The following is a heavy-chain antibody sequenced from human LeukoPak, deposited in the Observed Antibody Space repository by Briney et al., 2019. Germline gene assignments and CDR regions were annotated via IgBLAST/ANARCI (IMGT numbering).Heavy chain of an antibody. J-gene: IGHJ5*02. CDR1: GASISNYY. CDR2: IYYTGTT. Sequence: PSETLSLTCTVSGASISNYYWSWFRQPPGKGLEWLAYIYYTGTTNYNPSVKSRLTISVDTSKNQLSLTLNSVTAAGTAVYYCARSNTVVVPAATPEGYWFDPWGQGTLVTVAS. V-gene: IGHV4-59*01. D-gene: IGHD2-2*01. CDR3: ARSNTVVVPAATPEGYWFDP.